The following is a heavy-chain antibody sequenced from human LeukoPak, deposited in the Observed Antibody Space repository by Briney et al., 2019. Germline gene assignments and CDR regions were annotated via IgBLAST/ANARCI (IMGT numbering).Heavy chain of an antibody. J-gene: IGHJ5*02. CDR3: ARRDRCSSTSCYGWFDP. D-gene: IGHD2-2*01. V-gene: IGHV4-39*01. Sequence: SETLSLTCTVSGGSISSSSYYWGWIREPPGKGLEWIGSIYYSGSTYYNPSLKSRVTISVDTSKNQFSLKLSSVTAADTAVYYCARRDRCSSTSCYGWFDPWGQGTLVTVSS. CDR2: IYYSGST. CDR1: GGSISSSSYY.